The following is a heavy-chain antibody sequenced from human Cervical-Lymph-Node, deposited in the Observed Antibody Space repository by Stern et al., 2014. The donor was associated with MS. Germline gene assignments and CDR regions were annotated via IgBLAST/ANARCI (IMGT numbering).Heavy chain of an antibody. CDR1: LGTFSGYA. D-gene: IGHD2-2*01. CDR3: ARETLGYCSSTSCPFDY. V-gene: IGHV1-69*01. CDR2: IIPIFGTA. J-gene: IGHJ4*02. Sequence: VQLVQSGAEVKKPGSSVKVSCKASLGTFSGYAISWVRQAPGQGLEWMGGIIPIFGTANYAQKFQGRVTITADESTSTAYMELSSLRSEDTAVYYCARETLGYCSSTSCPFDYWGQGTLVTVSS.